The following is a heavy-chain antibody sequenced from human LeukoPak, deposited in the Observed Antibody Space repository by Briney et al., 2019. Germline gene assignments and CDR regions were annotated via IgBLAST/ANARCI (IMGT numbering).Heavy chain of an antibody. Sequence: TLSLTCTVSGGSISSSSYYWGWIRQPPGKALEWLALIYWDDDKRYSPSLKSRLTITKDTSKNQVVLIMTNMDPVDTATYYCAHSSDLYDSSGSYPYYFDYWGQGTLVTVSS. CDR1: GGSISSSSYY. J-gene: IGHJ4*02. CDR3: AHSSDLYDSSGSYPYYFDY. D-gene: IGHD3-22*01. CDR2: IYWDDDK. V-gene: IGHV2-5*02.